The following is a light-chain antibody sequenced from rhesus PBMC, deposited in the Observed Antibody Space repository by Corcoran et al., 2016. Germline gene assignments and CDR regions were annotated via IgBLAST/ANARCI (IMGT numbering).Light chain of an antibody. CDR3: QHYYDNPLT. J-gene: IGKJ3*01. V-gene: IGKV1S12*01. CDR1: QNIYSN. CDR2: AAS. Sequence: DIQMTQSPSALSASVGDRVTISCRASQNIYSNLAWYQQKPGKSPMLLISAASSLQTGIPSRFSGSGAGTDFTLTISSLQPEDSAAYYCQHYYDNPLTFGPGTKLDIK.